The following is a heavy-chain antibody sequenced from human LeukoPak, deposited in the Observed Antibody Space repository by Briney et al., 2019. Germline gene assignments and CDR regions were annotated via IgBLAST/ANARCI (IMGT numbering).Heavy chain of an antibody. J-gene: IGHJ4*02. D-gene: IGHD3/OR15-3a*01. V-gene: IGHV4-30-4*01. CDR1: NGSISSGEYY. CDR3: ARFYYFCWGFDYY. Sequence: SQTLSLTCAISNGSISSGEYYWTWIRQPPGKGLEWIGYIYVNGRTDYNPSLRSRVTISTGTSKDQFSLTLSSVTAADTAVYYCARFYYFCWGFDYYWGQGALVTVSS. CDR2: IYVNGRT.